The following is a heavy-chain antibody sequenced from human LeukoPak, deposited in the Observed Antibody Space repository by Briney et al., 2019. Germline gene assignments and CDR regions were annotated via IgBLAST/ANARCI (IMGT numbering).Heavy chain of an antibody. CDR3: ARDGEVLDY. CDR2: ISSSSSYI. CDR1: GFTVSSNY. J-gene: IGHJ4*02. Sequence: PGGSLRLSCAASGFTVSSNYMSWVRQAPGKGLEWVSSISSSSSYIYYADSVKGRFTISRDNAKNSLYLQMNSLRAEDTAVYYCARDGEVLDYWGQGTLVTVSS. V-gene: IGHV3-21*01. D-gene: IGHD3-10*01.